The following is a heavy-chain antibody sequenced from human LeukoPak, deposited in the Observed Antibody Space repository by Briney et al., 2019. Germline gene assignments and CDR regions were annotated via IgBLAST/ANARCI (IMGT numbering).Heavy chain of an antibody. V-gene: IGHV1-69*05. CDR3: AENRNDFVSGINTQ. D-gene: IGHD3-10*01. Sequence: ASVKVSCKASGGTFSSYAISWVRQAPGQGLEWMGGIIPIFGTANYAQKFQGRVTITTDESTSTAYMELSSLRSEDTAVYYCAENRNDFVSGINTQGGQGTLSTVSS. CDR2: IIPIFGTA. CDR1: GGTFSSYA. J-gene: IGHJ4*02.